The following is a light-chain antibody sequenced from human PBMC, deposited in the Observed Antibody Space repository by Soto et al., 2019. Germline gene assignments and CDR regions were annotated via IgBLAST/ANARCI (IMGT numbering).Light chain of an antibody. CDR3: QQYNSYSEA. CDR2: DAS. CDR1: QSISSW. V-gene: IGKV1-5*01. J-gene: IGKJ1*01. Sequence: DIQMTQSPSTLSASVGDRVTITCRASQSISSWWAWYQQKPEKAPKLLIYDASSLESGVPSRFGGSGSGTEFTLTISSLQPDDFATYDCQQYNSYSEAFGQGTKVDI.